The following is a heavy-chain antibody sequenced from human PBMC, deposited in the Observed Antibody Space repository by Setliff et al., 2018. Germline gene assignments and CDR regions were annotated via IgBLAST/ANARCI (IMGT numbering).Heavy chain of an antibody. CDR3: ARETTMTYYFYYMDV. V-gene: IGHV4-39*07. CDR1: GGSITSGRYY. D-gene: IGHD4-17*01. CDR2: IHHSGST. J-gene: IGHJ6*03. Sequence: SETLSLTCTVSGGSITSGRYYWNWIRQPPGKGLEWIGEIHHSGSTKYNPSLKSRVTISVDTSKNQFSLTLSSVTAADTAVYYCARETTMTYYFYYMDVWGKGTTVTVSS.